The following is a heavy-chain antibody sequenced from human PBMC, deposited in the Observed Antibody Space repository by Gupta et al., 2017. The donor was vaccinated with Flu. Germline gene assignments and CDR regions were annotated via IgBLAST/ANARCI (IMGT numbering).Heavy chain of an antibody. CDR2: IYYSGST. CDR3: ASIEYSSSSALDY. J-gene: IGHJ4*02. Sequence: QVQLQESGPGLVKPSETLSLTCTVSGGSISSYYWSWIRQPPGKGLEWIGYIYYSGSTNYNPSLKSRVTISVDTSKNQFSLKLSSVTAADTAVYYCASIEYSSSSALDYWGQGTLVTVSS. CDR1: GGSISSYY. D-gene: IGHD6-6*01. V-gene: IGHV4-59*01.